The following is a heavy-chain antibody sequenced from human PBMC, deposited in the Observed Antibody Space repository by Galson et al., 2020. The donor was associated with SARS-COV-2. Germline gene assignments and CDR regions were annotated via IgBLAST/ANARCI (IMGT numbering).Heavy chain of an antibody. J-gene: IGHJ4*02. CDR2: ITAGGGST. CDR3: AIRITAAALFEH. CDR1: GFTFSSLP. Sequence: GGSLRLSCAASGFTFSSLPMTWVRQAPGKGLEAPGKGLELVANITAGGGSTYYADSVKGRFTISRDNSKNTLYLEMSSLRVEDTAVYYCAIRITAAALFEHWGQGTLVTVSS. V-gene: IGHV3-23*01. D-gene: IGHD2-2*01.